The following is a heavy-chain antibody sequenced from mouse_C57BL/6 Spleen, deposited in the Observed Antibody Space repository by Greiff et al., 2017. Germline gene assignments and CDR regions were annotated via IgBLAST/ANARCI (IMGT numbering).Heavy chain of an antibody. V-gene: IGHV1-39*01. D-gene: IGHD1-1*01. CDR2: INPNYGTT. J-gene: IGHJ2*01. CDR1: GYSFTDYN. CDR3: ARSEYYYGSSYRGYYFDY. Sequence: VQLKQSGPELVKPGASVKISCKASGYSFTDYNMNWVKQSNGKSLEWIGVINPNYGTTSYNQKFKGKATLTVDQSSSTAYMQLNSLTSEDSAVYYCARSEYYYGSSYRGYYFDYWGQGTTLTVSS.